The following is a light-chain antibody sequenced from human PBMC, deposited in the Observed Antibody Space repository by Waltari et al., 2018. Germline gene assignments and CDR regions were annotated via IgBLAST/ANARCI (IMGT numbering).Light chain of an antibody. Sequence: DIQMTQSPSSLSASVGDRVTITCQASQDITNYVNWYQQNPGKAPRLLIYGASNLETGVPSRFTGSGSVTDVTFTITSLQPEDFATYYCQQYDLLPLTFGGGTKVEIK. CDR1: QDITNY. CDR3: QQYDLLPLT. J-gene: IGKJ4*01. V-gene: IGKV1-33*01. CDR2: GAS.